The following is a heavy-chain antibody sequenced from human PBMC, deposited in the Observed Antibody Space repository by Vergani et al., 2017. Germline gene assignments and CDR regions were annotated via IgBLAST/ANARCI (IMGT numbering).Heavy chain of an antibody. CDR3: ARDRNSWGIKDGSLDY. Sequence: EVQLVESGGGLVQPGGSLRLSCEASGFSFSSHAMAWVRQAPGKGLEWVAVISGTGGSTYNAKSVKDRFTISRDNSQNTVHLQLNSLSADDTAIYYCARDRNSWGIKDGSLDYWGQGILVTVSS. D-gene: IGHD7-27*01. CDR1: GFSFSSHA. J-gene: IGHJ4*02. CDR2: ISGTGGST. V-gene: IGHV3-23*04.